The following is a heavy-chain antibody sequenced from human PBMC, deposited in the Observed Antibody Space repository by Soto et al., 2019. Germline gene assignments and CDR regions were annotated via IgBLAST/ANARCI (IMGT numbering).Heavy chain of an antibody. CDR1: GFSFSDYW. CDR3: GRVAR. Sequence: GGSLRLSCAASGFSFSDYWMSWVRQSPGKGPEWVANIKPDGSGKIYVDSVKGRFTISRDNTKNTLYLTMNSLTAEDTAVYFCGRVARWGQGTLVTVSS. J-gene: IGHJ4*02. V-gene: IGHV3-7*01. CDR2: IKPDGSGK.